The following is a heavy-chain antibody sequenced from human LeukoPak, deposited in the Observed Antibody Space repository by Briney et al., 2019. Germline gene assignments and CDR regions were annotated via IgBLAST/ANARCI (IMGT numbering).Heavy chain of an antibody. D-gene: IGHD6-19*01. CDR2: IKQDGSEK. CDR1: RFTFSNYW. J-gene: IGHJ4*02. CDR3: ARDTAGNDY. V-gene: IGHV3-7*01. Sequence: GGSLRLSCAASRFTFSNYWMSWVRQAPGKGLEWVANIKQDGSEKYYIDSVKGRFTISRDNAENSLYLQMNSLRAEDTAVYYCARDTAGNDYWGQGTLVTVSS.